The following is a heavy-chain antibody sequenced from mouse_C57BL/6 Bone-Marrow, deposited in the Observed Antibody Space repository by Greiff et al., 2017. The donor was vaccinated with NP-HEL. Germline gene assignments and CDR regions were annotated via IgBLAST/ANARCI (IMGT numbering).Heavy chain of an antibody. V-gene: IGHV1-19*01. CDR3: ASKSPGNYYAMDY. Sequence: EVKLVESGPVLVKPGASVKMSCKASGYTFTDYYMNWVKQSHGKSLEWIGVINPYNGGTSYNQKFKGKATLTVDKSSSTAYMELNSLTSEDSAVYYCASKSPGNYYAMDYWGQGTSVTVSS. CDR1: GYTFTDYY. J-gene: IGHJ4*01. CDR2: INPYNGGT.